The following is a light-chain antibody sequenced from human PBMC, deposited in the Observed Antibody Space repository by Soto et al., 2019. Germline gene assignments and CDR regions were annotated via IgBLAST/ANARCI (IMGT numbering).Light chain of an antibody. V-gene: IGLV2-8*01. CDR2: DVN. CDR3: SSYAVGNNWV. CDR1: SSDVGAHNY. Sequence: QSALTQPPSASGSPGQSLTISCTGTSSDVGAHNYVSWYQQNPGKAPKLILYDVNKRPSGVPDRFSGSKSGNTASLTVSGSQADDEADYYCSSYAVGNNWVFGGGTKLTVL. J-gene: IGLJ3*02.